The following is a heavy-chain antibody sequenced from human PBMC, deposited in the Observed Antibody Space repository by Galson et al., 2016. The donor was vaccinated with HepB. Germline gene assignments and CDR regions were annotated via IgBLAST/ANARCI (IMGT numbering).Heavy chain of an antibody. CDR1: GFTFRNYG. CDR3: AKAHYETSGWRDAFDV. V-gene: IGHV3-30*18. J-gene: IGHJ3*01. D-gene: IGHD6-19*01. Sequence: SLRLSCAASGFTFRNYGMHWVRQAPGRGLERVAVISYDRSNEYYADSVKGRFTNSRDNYKNTLYLQMNSLGVDETALYFCAKAHYETSGWRDAFDVWGQGSIVTLSS. CDR2: ISYDRSNE.